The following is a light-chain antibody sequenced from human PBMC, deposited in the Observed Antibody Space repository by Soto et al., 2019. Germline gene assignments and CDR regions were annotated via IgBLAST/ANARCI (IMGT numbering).Light chain of an antibody. V-gene: IGLV2-8*01. CDR3: SSYAGSNNYV. CDR1: SSDIGGYNS. Sequence: SALTQPPSASGSPGQSVTISCTGTSSDIGGYNSVSWYQQHPGNAPKLMIYEVTKRPSGVPDRFSGSRSGNMASLTVSGLQAEDEADYYCSSYAGSNNYVFGTGTKLTVL. J-gene: IGLJ1*01. CDR2: EVT.